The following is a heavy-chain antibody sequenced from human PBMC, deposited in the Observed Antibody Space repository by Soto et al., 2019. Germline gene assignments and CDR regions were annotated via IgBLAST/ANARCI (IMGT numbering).Heavy chain of an antibody. Sequence: GGSLRLSCAASGFTFSSYSMNWVRQAPGKGLEWVSSISSSSSYIYYADSVKGRFTISRDNAKNSLYLQMNSLRAEDTAVYYCAREHSDELYYYYYMDVWGKGTTVTVSS. CDR3: AREHSDELYYYYYMDV. CDR1: GFTFSSYS. CDR2: ISSSSSYI. J-gene: IGHJ6*03. D-gene: IGHD1-26*01. V-gene: IGHV3-21*01.